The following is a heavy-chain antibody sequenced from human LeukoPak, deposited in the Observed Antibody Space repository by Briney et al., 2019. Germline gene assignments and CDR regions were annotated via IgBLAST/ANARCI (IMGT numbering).Heavy chain of an antibody. Sequence: GGSLRLSCAASGFSFSSFSMNWVRQAPGKGLEWASYISSSSSTIYYADSVKGRFTISRDNGENSLFLHMNSLTAEDTAVYYCARDYGGDFDYWGQGTLVAVSS. CDR3: ARDYGGDFDY. D-gene: IGHD2-21*01. J-gene: IGHJ4*02. CDR2: ISSSSSTI. CDR1: GFSFSSFS. V-gene: IGHV3-48*01.